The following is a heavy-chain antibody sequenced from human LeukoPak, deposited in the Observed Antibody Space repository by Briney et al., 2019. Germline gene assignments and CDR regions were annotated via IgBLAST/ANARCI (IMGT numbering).Heavy chain of an antibody. Sequence: GESLKISCKGSGYSFTNYWIGWVRQISGKGLEWMGIIYPGDSDTRYSPSFQGQVTISADKSISTAYLQWSSLKASDTAMYYCARLGYYDGSGHYFLSRIDPWGQGTLVAVSS. J-gene: IGHJ5*02. CDR3: ARLGYYDGSGHYFLSRIDP. D-gene: IGHD3-22*01. CDR1: GYSFTNYW. V-gene: IGHV5-51*01. CDR2: IYPGDSDT.